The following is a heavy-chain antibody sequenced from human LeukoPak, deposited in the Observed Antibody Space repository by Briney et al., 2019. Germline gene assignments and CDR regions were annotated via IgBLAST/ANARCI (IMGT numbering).Heavy chain of an antibody. CDR2: LSGSADGT. CDR3: ARKSDSLMVRGGDC. CDR1: GFTFNNYA. V-gene: IGHV3-23*01. J-gene: IGHJ4*02. D-gene: IGHD3-10*01. Sequence: GGSLRLSRAASGFTFNNYAMSWVRQAPGKGLEWVSALSGSADGTYYADSVKGRFTISRDNSKNTLYLQMNSLRAEDTAVYYCARKSDSLMVRGGDCWGQGALVTVSS.